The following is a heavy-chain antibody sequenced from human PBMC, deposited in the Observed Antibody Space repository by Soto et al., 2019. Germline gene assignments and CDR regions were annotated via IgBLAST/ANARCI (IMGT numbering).Heavy chain of an antibody. CDR2: IYYSGST. J-gene: IGHJ4*02. V-gene: IGHV4-59*08. Sequence: QVQLHESGPELVKPSETLSLTCTVSGGSISSYYWSWIRQPPGKGLEWIGYIYYSGSTNYNPSLKSRVTISVDTSKNQFSLKLSSVTAADTAVYYCARRYGYSFDYWGQGTLVTVSS. CDR3: ARRYGYSFDY. CDR1: GGSISSYY. D-gene: IGHD1-1*01.